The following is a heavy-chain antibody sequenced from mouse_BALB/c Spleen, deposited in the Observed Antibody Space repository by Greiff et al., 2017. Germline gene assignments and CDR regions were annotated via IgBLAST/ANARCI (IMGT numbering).Heavy chain of an antibody. Sequence: EVKLVESGGGLVKPGGSLKLSCAASGFTFSSYAMSWVRQTPEKRLEWVASISSGGSTYYPDSVKGRFTISRDNARNILYLQMSSLRSEDTAMYYCARYGNYAFDYWGQGTTLTVSS. CDR2: ISSGGST. V-gene: IGHV5-6-5*01. D-gene: IGHD2-1*01. CDR3: ARYGNYAFDY. CDR1: GFTFSSYA. J-gene: IGHJ2*01.